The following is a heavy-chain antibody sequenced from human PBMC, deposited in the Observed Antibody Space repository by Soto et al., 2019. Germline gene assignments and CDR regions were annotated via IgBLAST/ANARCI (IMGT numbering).Heavy chain of an antibody. J-gene: IGHJ4*02. D-gene: IGHD3-22*01. V-gene: IGHV4-31*03. CDR2: IYYSGST. Sequence: SETLSLTCTVSGGSISSGGYYWSWIRQHPGKGLEWIGYIYYSGSTYYNPSLKSRVTISVDTSKNQFSLKLSSVTAADTAVYYFATSYSYDSSGYYESLFAYWGQGTRVTVSS. CDR1: GGSISSGGYY. CDR3: ATSYSYDSSGYYESLFAY.